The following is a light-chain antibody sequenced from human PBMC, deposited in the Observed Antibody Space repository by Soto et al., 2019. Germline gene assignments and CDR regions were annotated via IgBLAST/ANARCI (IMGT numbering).Light chain of an antibody. CDR2: GAS. CDR1: QGVSSN. Sequence: EIVMTQSPATLSVSPGERATLSCRASQGVSSNLAWYQQKPGQAPSLLIYGASTRATGISARFSGSGSGTDFTLTISSLRSEDFALYYCQQYNDWPRTFGQGTKV. J-gene: IGKJ1*01. CDR3: QQYNDWPRT. V-gene: IGKV3D-15*01.